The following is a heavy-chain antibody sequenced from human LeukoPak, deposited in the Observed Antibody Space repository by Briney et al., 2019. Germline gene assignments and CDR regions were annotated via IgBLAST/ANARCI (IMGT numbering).Heavy chain of an antibody. CDR3: ARESGSYEAYFDY. CDR2: IIPIFGTA. CDR1: GGTFSSYA. D-gene: IGHD1-26*01. V-gene: IGHV1-69*13. J-gene: IGHJ4*02. Sequence: SVKVSCKASGGTFSSYAISWVRQAPGQGLEWMGGIIPIFGTANFAQKFQGRVTITADESTSTAYMELSSLRSEDTAVYYCARESGSYEAYFDYWGQGTLVTVSS.